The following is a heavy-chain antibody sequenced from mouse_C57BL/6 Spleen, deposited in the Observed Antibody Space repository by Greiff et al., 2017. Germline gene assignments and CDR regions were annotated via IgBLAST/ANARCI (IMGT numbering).Heavy chain of an antibody. CDR2: IDPETGGT. CDR3: TRSNYGRAMDY. CDR1: GYTFTDYE. J-gene: IGHJ4*01. V-gene: IGHV1-15*01. Sequence: QVQLQQSGAELVRPGASVTLSCKASGYTFTDYEMHWVKQTPVHGLEWIGAIDPETGGTAYNQKFKGKAILTADKSSSPAYMELRSLTSEDSAVYYCTRSNYGRAMDYWGQGTSVTVSS. D-gene: IGHD1-1*01.